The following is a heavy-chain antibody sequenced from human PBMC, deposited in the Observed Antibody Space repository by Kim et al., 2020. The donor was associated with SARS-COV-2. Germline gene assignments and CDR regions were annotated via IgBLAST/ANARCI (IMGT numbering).Heavy chain of an antibody. CDR1: GYSFTSYW. V-gene: IGHV5-10-1*01. D-gene: IGHD3-10*01. Sequence: GESLKISCKGSGYSFTSYWISWVRQMPGKGLEWMGRIDPSDSYTNYSPSFQGHVTISADKSISTAYLQWSSLKASDTAMYYCASGAQRYYYGSGSYYRTNYYYSGIDVWCQGPTVTVSS. CDR2: IDPSDSYT. J-gene: IGHJ6*02. CDR3: ASGAQRYYYGSGSYYRTNYYYSGIDV.